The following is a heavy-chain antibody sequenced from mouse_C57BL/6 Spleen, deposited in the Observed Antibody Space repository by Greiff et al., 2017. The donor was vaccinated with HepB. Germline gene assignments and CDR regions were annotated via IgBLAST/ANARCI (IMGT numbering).Heavy chain of an antibody. CDR2: INPNNGGT. CDR3: ARLDGNYHYYAMDY. J-gene: IGHJ4*01. CDR1: GYTFTDYY. V-gene: IGHV1-26*01. Sequence: EVQLQQSGPELVKPGASVKISCKASGYTFTDYYMHWVKQSHGKSLEWIGDINPNNGGTSYNQKFKGKATLTVDKSSSTAYMELRSLTSEDSAVYYCARLDGNYHYYAMDYWGQGTSVTVSS. D-gene: IGHD2-1*01.